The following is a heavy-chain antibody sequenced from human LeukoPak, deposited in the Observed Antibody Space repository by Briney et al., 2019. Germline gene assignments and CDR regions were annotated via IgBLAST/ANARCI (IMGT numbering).Heavy chain of an antibody. CDR1: GFTFSNYG. CDR2: IRYDGSNK. V-gene: IGHV3-30*02. J-gene: IGHJ4*02. CDR3: AILSFGELSPFDY. Sequence: SGGSLRLSCAASGFTFSNYGMHWVRQAPGKGLEWVAFIRYDGSNKYYADSVKGRFTISRDNSKNTLYLQMNSLRAEDTAVYYCAILSFGELSPFDYWGQGTLVTVSS. D-gene: IGHD3-16*02.